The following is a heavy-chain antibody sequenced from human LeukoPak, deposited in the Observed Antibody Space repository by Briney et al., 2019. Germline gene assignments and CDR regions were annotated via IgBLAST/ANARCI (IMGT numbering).Heavy chain of an antibody. CDR3: ARSVDSGLRYFDWTTEYYFDY. V-gene: IGHV4-59*12. CDR1: GGSISSYY. D-gene: IGHD3-9*01. J-gene: IGHJ4*02. CDR2: IYYSGST. Sequence: PSETLSLTCTVSGGSISSYYWSWIRQPPGKGLEWIGSIYYSGSTYYNPSLKSRVTISVDTSKNQFSLKLSSVTAADTAVYYCARSVDSGLRYFDWTTEYYFDYWGQGTLVTVSS.